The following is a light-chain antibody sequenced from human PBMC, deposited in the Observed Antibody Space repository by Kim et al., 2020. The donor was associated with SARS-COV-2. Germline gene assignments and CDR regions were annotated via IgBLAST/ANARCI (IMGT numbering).Light chain of an antibody. V-gene: IGKV3-20*01. Sequence: PGERATISCRASPSVSSSSLVWYQQKPGRAPRVLIYGATSRATGIPDRFSGSRSGTEFTLTISRLEPEDFALYYCQQNDNSPYTFGQGTKLEI. CDR3: QQNDNSPYT. CDR2: GAT. CDR1: PSVSSSS. J-gene: IGKJ2*01.